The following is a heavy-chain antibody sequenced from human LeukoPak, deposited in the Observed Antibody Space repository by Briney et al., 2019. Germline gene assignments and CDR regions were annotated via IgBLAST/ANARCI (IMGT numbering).Heavy chain of an antibody. D-gene: IGHD2-15*01. CDR3: ARVIVVVVAGGNWFDP. CDR2: IYYSGST. V-gene: IGHV4-31*03. J-gene: IGHJ5*02. CDR1: GGSISSGGYY. Sequence: SQTLSLTCTVSGGSISSGGYYWSWIRQHPGKGLEWIGYIYYSGSTYYNPSLKSRVTISVDTSKNQFSLKLSSVTAADTAVYYCARVIVVVVAGGNWFDPWGQGTLVTVSS.